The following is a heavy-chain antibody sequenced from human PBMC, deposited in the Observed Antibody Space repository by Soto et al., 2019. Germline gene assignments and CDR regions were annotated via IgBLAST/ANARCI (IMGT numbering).Heavy chain of an antibody. J-gene: IGHJ4*02. CDR1: GFTFSSYG. Sequence: GSLRLSCAASGFTFSSYGMHWVRQAPGKGLEWVAVISYDGSNKFYADSVKGRFTISRDNSMNTLYLQMNSLRAEDTAVYYCAKDRHYYGSGRDYFDYWGQGTLVTVSS. CDR2: ISYDGSNK. D-gene: IGHD3-10*01. V-gene: IGHV3-30*18. CDR3: AKDRHYYGSGRDYFDY.